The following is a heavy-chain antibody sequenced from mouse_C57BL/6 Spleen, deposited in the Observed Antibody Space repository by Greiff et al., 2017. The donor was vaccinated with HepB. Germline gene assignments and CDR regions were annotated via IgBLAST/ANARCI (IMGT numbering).Heavy chain of an antibody. CDR3: ARSGDYGDSFDY. CDR2: IYPGSGST. J-gene: IGHJ2*01. Sequence: QVQLQQPGAELVKPGASVKMSCKASGYTFTSYWITWVKQRPGQGLEWIGDIYPGSGSTNYNEKFKSKATLTVDTSSSTAYMQLSSLTSEDSAVYYCARSGDYGDSFDYWGQGTTLTVSS. D-gene: IGHD2-4*01. V-gene: IGHV1-55*01. CDR1: GYTFTSYW.